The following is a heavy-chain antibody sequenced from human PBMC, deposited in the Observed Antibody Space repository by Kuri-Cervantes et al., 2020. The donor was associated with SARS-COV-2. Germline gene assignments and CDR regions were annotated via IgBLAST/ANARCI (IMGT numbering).Heavy chain of an antibody. CDR3: ARPDCTINGVCFMDV. CDR1: GFTFSSYA. CDR2: ISYDGTNK. Sequence: GESLKISCAASGFTFSSYAMYWVRQAPGKGLEWVALISYDGTNKFYADSVKGRFTISRDNSRNTLYLQMNSLRAEDTAVFYCARPDCTINGVCFMDVWGQGTTVTVSS. D-gene: IGHD2-8*01. V-gene: IGHV3-30-3*01. J-gene: IGHJ6*02.